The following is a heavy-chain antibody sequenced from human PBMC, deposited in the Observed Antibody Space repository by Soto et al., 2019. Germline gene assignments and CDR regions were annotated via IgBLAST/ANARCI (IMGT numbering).Heavy chain of an antibody. CDR3: ARLFDTSGWYDY. J-gene: IGHJ4*02. CDR2: IYPGDSDT. V-gene: IGHV5-51*01. D-gene: IGHD6-19*01. Sequence: GESMKISCKGSGYTFTDYWIGWVRQLPGKGLEWMGIIYPGDSDTRYSPSFQGQVTISADKSITTTYLQWSSLKASDTAIYYCARLFDTSGWYDYWGQGTLVTVSS. CDR1: GYTFTDYW.